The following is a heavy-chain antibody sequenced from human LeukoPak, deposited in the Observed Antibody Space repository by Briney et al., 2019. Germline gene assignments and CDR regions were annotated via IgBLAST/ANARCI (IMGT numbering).Heavy chain of an antibody. Sequence: GASVNVSCKASGYTFTSYGISWVRQAPGQGLEWMGWISAYNGNANYAQNLQGRVTMTTDTSTSTAYMELRSLRSDDTAVYYCVRYFDWPRPFDYWGQGTLVTVSS. V-gene: IGHV1-18*04. J-gene: IGHJ4*02. D-gene: IGHD3-9*01. CDR3: VRYFDWPRPFDY. CDR1: GYTFTSYG. CDR2: ISAYNGNA.